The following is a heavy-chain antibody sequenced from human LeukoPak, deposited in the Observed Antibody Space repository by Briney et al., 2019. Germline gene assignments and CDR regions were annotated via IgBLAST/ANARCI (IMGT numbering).Heavy chain of an antibody. J-gene: IGHJ4*02. D-gene: IGHD3-22*01. CDR2: ISGSCGST. CDR3: AKIVGGYDSSGYVANGQLDY. Sequence: AGGSLRLSCAASGFTFSSYAMSWVRQAPGKGLEWVSAISGSCGSTYYADSVKGRFTISRDNSKNTLYLQMNSLRAEDTAVYYCAKIVGGYDSSGYVANGQLDYWGQGTLVTVSS. V-gene: IGHV3-23*01. CDR1: GFTFSSYA.